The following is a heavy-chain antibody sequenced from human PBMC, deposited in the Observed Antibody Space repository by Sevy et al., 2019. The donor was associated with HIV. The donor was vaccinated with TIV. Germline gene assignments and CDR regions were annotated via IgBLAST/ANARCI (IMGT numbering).Heavy chain of an antibody. Sequence: GGSLRLSCAASGFTFSSYRMTWVRQAPGKGLEWVSCISSNSDYINYADSVKGRFTISRDNAKNLLYLQMDSLRAEVTAVYYCARAVVEISTWRSDYWGQGTLVTVSS. CDR2: ISSNSDYI. J-gene: IGHJ4*02. D-gene: IGHD5-12*01. V-gene: IGHV3-21*01. CDR1: GFTFSSYR. CDR3: ARAVVEISTWRSDY.